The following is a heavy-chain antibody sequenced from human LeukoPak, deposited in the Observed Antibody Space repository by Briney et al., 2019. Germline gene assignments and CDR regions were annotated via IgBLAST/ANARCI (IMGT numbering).Heavy chain of an antibody. Sequence: KSGGSLRLSCAASGFTFSSYSMNWVRQAPGKGLEWVSSISSSSSYIYYADSVKGRFTISRDNAKNSLYLQMNSLRAEDTAVYYCARDDIVVVPAATPLGWFDPWGQGTLVTVSS. CDR1: GFTFSSYS. CDR2: ISSSSSYI. CDR3: ARDDIVVVPAATPLGWFDP. D-gene: IGHD2-2*02. J-gene: IGHJ5*02. V-gene: IGHV3-21*01.